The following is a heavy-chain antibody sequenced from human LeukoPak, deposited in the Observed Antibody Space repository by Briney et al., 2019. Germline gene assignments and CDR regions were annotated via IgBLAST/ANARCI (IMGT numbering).Heavy chain of an antibody. V-gene: IGHV3-30*02. CDR3: AKDNAYYYADY. CDR2: IGYDGRNK. CDR1: GFTFSSYA. Sequence: GGSLRLSCVASGFTFSSYAMSWVRQAPGKGLEWVTFIGYDGRNKYYADSVKGRFTISRDNSKNTLYLQMNSLRAEDTAVYYCAKDNAYYYADYWGQGTLVTVSS. D-gene: IGHD3-10*01. J-gene: IGHJ4*02.